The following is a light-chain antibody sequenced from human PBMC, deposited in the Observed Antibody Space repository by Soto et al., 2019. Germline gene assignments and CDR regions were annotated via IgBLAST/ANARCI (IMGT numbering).Light chain of an antibody. V-gene: IGKV1-5*03. CDR3: QQYKSYPLT. Sequence: DIPMTQAPSTLSASLGVRVTITCRASQSISSWLAWYQQKPGKAPNLLIYKASTLESGVPSRFSGSGSGTEFTLTISSVQPDDFATYYCQQYKSYPLTFGGGTKVDIK. CDR1: QSISSW. J-gene: IGKJ4*01. CDR2: KAS.